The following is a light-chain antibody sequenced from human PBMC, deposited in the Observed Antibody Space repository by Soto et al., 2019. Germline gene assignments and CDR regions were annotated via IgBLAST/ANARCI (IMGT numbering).Light chain of an antibody. J-gene: IGKJ5*01. CDR3: QQYNAYSIT. V-gene: IGKV1-5*03. CDR1: QSVSNW. CDR2: KAS. Sequence: DIQMTQSPSTLSASVGDRVTITCRASQSVSNWLAWYQQKPGKAPKLLIYKASTLETGVPSRFSGSGSETQFTLTISSLQPGDFATYYCQQYNAYSITFGEGTRLDIK.